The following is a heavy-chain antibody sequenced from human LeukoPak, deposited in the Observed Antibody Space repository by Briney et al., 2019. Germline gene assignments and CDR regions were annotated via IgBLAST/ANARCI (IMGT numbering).Heavy chain of an antibody. CDR2: IIPLLGIA. V-gene: IGHV1-69*04. D-gene: IGHD3-16*02. CDR1: GGTFSSYA. CDR3: ARSLVIPASGYYYMDV. J-gene: IGHJ6*03. Sequence: ASVKVSCKASGGTFSSYAISWVRQAPGQGLEWMGRIIPLLGIANYAQKFQGRVTITADKSTSTMELSSLRSDDTAVYYCARSLVIPASGYYYMDVWGKGTTVTVSS.